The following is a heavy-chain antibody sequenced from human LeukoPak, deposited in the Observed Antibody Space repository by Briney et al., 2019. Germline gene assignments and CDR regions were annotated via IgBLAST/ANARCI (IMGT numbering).Heavy chain of an antibody. CDR2: INPNSGGT. CDR3: ARGEGYSYGALSY. V-gene: IGHV1-2*02. CDR1: GYTFTGYY. D-gene: IGHD5-18*01. J-gene: IGHJ4*02. Sequence: ASVKVSCKASGYTFTGYYMHWVRQAPGQGLEWMGWINPNSGGTNYAQKFQGSVTMTRDTSISTAYMELSRLRSDDTAVYYCARGEGYSYGALSYWGQGTLVTVSS.